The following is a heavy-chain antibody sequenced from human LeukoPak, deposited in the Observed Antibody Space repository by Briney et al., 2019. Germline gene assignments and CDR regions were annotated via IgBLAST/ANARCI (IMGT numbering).Heavy chain of an antibody. V-gene: IGHV1-8*01. CDR1: GYTFTSYD. Sequence: ASVKVSCKASGYTFTSYDINWVRQATGQGLEWMGWMNPNSGNTGYAQKFQGRVTMTRNTSISTAYMELSSLRSEDTAVYYRARAEYSSSPYYYYGMDVWGQGTTVTVSS. D-gene: IGHD6-6*01. J-gene: IGHJ6*02. CDR3: ARAEYSSSPYYYYGMDV. CDR2: MNPNSGNT.